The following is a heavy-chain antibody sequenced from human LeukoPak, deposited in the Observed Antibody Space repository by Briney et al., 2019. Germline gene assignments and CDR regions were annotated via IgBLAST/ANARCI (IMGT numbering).Heavy chain of an antibody. Sequence: GGSLRLSCAASGFTFSSYGMHWVRQAPGQGLEWMGIINPSGGSTSYAQKFQGRVTMTRDTSTSTVYMELSSLRSEDTAVYYCARNGVKETKAIDYWGQGTLVTVSS. V-gene: IGHV1-46*01. D-gene: IGHD1-1*01. CDR1: GFTFSSYG. J-gene: IGHJ4*02. CDR3: ARNGVKETKAIDY. CDR2: INPSGGST.